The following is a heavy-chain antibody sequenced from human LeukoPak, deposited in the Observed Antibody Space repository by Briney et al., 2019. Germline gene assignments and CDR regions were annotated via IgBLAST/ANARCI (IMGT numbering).Heavy chain of an antibody. J-gene: IGHJ4*02. CDR2: IYYSGST. Sequence: SETLSLTCTVSGGSMSNYYWSWIRQPPGKGREWIGYIYYSGSTNYNPSLKSRVTISVDTSKTQFSLNLSSVTAADTAVYYCARGLYCIGGSCSLVYWDQGTLVTVSS. V-gene: IGHV4-59*01. CDR1: GGSMSNYY. CDR3: ARGLYCIGGSCSLVY. D-gene: IGHD2-15*01.